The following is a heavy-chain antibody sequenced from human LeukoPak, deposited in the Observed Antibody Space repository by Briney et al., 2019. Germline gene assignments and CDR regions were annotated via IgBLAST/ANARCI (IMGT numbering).Heavy chain of an antibody. CDR2: MSESGST. D-gene: IGHD3-9*01. Sequence: PSETLSLTCTVSGGSISGHYWSWIRQPPGKGPELIGYMSESGSTNFNPALKGRVTIWLHTSKDQFSLDLSSVTAADTAVYYCARARYDILSGYYMGGYYYMDVWGKGTTVSVSS. CDR3: ARARYDILSGYYMGGYYYMDV. J-gene: IGHJ6*03. CDR1: GGSISGHY. V-gene: IGHV4-59*11.